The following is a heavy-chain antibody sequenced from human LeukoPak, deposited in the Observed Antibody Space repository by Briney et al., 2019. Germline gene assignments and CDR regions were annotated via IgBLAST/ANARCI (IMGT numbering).Heavy chain of an antibody. V-gene: IGHV3-11*03. D-gene: IGHD6-19*01. CDR3: ARTGGSGWYDY. Sequence: AGSLRLSCAASGFTFSDYYTSWIRQAPGKGLEWVSYISSSSSYTNYADSVKGRFTISRDNAKNSLYLQTNSLRAEDTAVYYCARTGGSGWYDYWGQGTLVTVSS. CDR2: ISSSSSYT. CDR1: GFTFSDYY. J-gene: IGHJ4*02.